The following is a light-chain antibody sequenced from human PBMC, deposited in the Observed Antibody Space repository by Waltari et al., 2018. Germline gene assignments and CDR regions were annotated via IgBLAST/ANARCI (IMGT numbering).Light chain of an antibody. CDR3: HQYYSYPQT. J-gene: IGKJ1*01. Sequence: AIRITQSPSSLSASTGDRVTITCRASQGISSYLAWYQQKPGKAPKLLIYAASTLQSGVPSRFSGSGSGTEFTLTISFLQSEDFATYYCHQYYSYPQTFGQGTKVEIK. V-gene: IGKV1-8*01. CDR1: QGISSY. CDR2: AAS.